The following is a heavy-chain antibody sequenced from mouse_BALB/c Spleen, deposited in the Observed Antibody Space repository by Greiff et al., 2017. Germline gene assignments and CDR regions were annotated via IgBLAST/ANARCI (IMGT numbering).Heavy chain of an antibody. J-gene: IGHJ3*01. CDR2: ISSGSSTI. CDR1: GFTFSSFG. CDR3: ASTMITTFAD. Sequence: EVKLVESGGGLVQPGGSRKLSCAASGFTFSSFGMHWVRQAPEKGLEWVAYISSGSSTIYYADTVKGRFTISRDNPRNTLFLQMTSLRSEDTAMYYCASTMITTFADWGQGTLVTVSA. D-gene: IGHD2-4*01. V-gene: IGHV5-17*02.